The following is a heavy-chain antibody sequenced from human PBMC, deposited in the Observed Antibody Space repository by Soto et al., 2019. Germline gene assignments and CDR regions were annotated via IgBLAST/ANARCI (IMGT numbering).Heavy chain of an antibody. CDR1: GFAFSDYF. V-gene: IGHV3-11*01. J-gene: IGHJ4*02. D-gene: IGHD6-13*01. CDR2: ISHTGSVT. Sequence: GGSLRLSCSASGFAFSDYFMAWIRQAPGKGLEWLSYISHTGSVTYYADSVKGRFSISRDNATNSLYLQMNSLRAEDTAVYYCARTPRPVIAAGSYDSWGQGTLVTVSS. CDR3: ARTPRPVIAAGSYDS.